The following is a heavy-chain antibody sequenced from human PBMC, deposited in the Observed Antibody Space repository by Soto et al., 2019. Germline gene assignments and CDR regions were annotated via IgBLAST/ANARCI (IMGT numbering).Heavy chain of an antibody. D-gene: IGHD3-16*01. J-gene: IGHJ4*02. CDR1: GASISSSY. CDR2: IHYSGNT. CDR3: AGDSRLGFPDY. V-gene: IGHV4-59*01. Sequence: QVQLQESGPGLVKPSEILSLTCTVSGASISSSYWSWIRQPPGKGLEWIGYIHYSGNTKYNPSLKSXXTXSXXTSKNQFSLKLSSVTAADTAVYYCAGDSRLGFPDYWGQGTLVTVSS.